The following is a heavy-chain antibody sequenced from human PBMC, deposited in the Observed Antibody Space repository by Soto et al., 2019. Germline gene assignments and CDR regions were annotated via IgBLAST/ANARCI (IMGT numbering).Heavy chain of an antibody. CDR1: GFTFSSYG. CDR2: IWYDGSNK. D-gene: IGHD6-6*01. V-gene: IGHV3-33*01. Sequence: QVQLVESGGGVVQPGRSLRLSCAASGFTFSSYGMHWVRQAPGKGLEWGAVIWYDGSNKYYADSVKGRFTISRDNSKNALYRQLSSQIAEAMGVYHCARGTYSSCYYYYYWAVWCKGTTVTVTS. J-gene: IGHJ6*03. CDR3: ARGTYSSCYYYYYWAV.